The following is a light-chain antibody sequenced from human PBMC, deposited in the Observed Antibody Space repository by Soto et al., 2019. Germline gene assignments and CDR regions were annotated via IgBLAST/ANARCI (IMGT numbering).Light chain of an antibody. CDR3: LQYNHWHA. Sequence: EIVMTQSPATLSVSPGETATLSCRASQSVNNNLAWYQHRPGQAPRLLIYGASTRATGVPARFSGSGFGTEFTLTISILQSEDFGVYSCLQYNHWHAFGQGTKLELK. V-gene: IGKV3-15*01. CDR2: GAS. CDR1: QSVNNN. J-gene: IGKJ2*01.